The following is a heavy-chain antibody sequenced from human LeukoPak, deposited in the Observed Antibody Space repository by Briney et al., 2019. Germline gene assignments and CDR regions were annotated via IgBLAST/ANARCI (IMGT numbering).Heavy chain of an antibody. CDR2: IYYSGST. CDR3: ARGARGYSYG. J-gene: IGHJ4*02. D-gene: IGHD5-18*01. CDR1: GASISSYY. Sequence: SETLSLTCTVSGASISSYYWSWIRQPPGKGLEWIGYIYYSGSTNYNPSLKSRVTILLDTSKNQFSLKLSSVIAADTAVYYCARGARGYSYGWGQGTRVTVSS. V-gene: IGHV4-59*12.